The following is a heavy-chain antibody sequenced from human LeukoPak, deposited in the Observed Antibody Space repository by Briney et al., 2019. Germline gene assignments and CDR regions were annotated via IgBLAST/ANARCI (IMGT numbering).Heavy chain of an antibody. CDR2: ISYDGSNK. D-gene: IGHD5-18*01. CDR3: ARDSGYSYPTLGY. Sequence: GRSLRLSCAASGFTFSSYAMHWVRQAPGKGLEWVAVISYDGSNKYYADSVKGRFTISRDNSKNTLYLQMNSLRAEDTAVYYCARDSGYSYPTLGYWGQGTLVTVSS. CDR1: GFTFSSYA. J-gene: IGHJ4*02. V-gene: IGHV3-30-3*01.